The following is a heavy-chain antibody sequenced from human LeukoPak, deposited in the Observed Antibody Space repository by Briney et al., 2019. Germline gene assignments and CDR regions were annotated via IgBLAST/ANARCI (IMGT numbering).Heavy chain of an antibody. CDR2: ISPDSS. V-gene: IGHV3-11*05. Sequence: GGSLRLSCAGSGFVFSDFYINWIRHSPGKGLEWLAYISPDSSYTTYGDSVKGRFVISRDNAQNSLSLQMNSLRVEDTAVYFCASDQVSGVFDYWGQGARVTLS. J-gene: IGHJ4*02. D-gene: IGHD5/OR15-5a*01. CDR1: GFVFSDFY. CDR3: ASDQVSGVFDY.